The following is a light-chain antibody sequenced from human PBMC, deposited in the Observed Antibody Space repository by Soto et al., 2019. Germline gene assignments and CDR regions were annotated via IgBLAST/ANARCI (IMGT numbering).Light chain of an antibody. J-gene: IGKJ5*01. CDR2: GVS. CDR1: QSVSSSY. Sequence: IVLTQSPGTLSLSPGERATLSCRASQSVSSSYLAWYQQKPGQAPRLLIYGVSSRATGIPDRFSGSGSGTDFTLTISRLEPEDFAVFYCQQYGTSEIIFGQGTRLEIK. CDR3: QQYGTSEII. V-gene: IGKV3-20*01.